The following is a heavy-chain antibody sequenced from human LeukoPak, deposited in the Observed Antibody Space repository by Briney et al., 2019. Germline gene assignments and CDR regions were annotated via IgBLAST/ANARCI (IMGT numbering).Heavy chain of an antibody. D-gene: IGHD6-13*01. V-gene: IGHV3-23*01. J-gene: IGHJ4*02. CDR3: AKIIASATTY. Sequence: GGSLRLSCAASGFTLSTYAMTWVRQAPGKGLEWVSSLSGSANTYYAASVKGRFTISRDNSKNTLYLQMSSLRVDDTALYYCAKIIASATTYWGQGTLVSVSS. CDR2: LSGSANT. CDR1: GFTLSTYA.